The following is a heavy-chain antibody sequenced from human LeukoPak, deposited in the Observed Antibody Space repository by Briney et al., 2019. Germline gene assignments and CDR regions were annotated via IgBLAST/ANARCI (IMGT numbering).Heavy chain of an antibody. V-gene: IGHV3-66*01. Sequence: AGGSLRLSCAAPGFTVSTNYMSWVRQAPGKGLEWVSLIYSGGGTYYADSVKGRFTISRDNSRNTLSLQMNSLRVDDTAVYYCARGFRSVTTWGYFDHRGQGALVTVSS. CDR1: GFTVSTNY. D-gene: IGHD4-17*01. CDR3: ARGFRSVTTWGYFDH. J-gene: IGHJ4*02. CDR2: IYSGGGT.